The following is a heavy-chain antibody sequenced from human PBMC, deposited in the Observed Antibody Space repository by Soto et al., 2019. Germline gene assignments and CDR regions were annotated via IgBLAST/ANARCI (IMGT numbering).Heavy chain of an antibody. J-gene: IGHJ5*02. CDR2: IRQDGNEK. CDR3: AREGEGHCISSSCLNWFDP. CDR1: GFTFRNYW. V-gene: IGHV3-7*01. Sequence: LRLSCVGAGFTFRNYWMSWVRQAPGKGLEWVANIRQDGNEKYYVDSVKGRFTISRDNAKNSLYLQMNGLRVEDTAVYYCAREGEGHCISSSCLNWFDPWGQG. D-gene: IGHD2-2*01.